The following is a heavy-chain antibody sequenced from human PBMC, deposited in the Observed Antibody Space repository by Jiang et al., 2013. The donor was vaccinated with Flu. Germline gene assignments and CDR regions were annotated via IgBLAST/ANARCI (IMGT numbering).Heavy chain of an antibody. D-gene: IGHD6-13*01. J-gene: IGHJ6*02. CDR1: GYNFTSYW. V-gene: IGHV5-51*01. CDR2: IYPGDSDT. Sequence: KISCKGSGYNFTSYWIGWVRQMPGKGLEWMGIIYPGDSDTRYSPSFQGQVTISADKSISTAYLQWSSLKASDTAMYYCARREGYSSSWYSNYYYYGMDVWGQGTTVTVSS. CDR3: ARREGYSSSWYSNYYYYGMDV.